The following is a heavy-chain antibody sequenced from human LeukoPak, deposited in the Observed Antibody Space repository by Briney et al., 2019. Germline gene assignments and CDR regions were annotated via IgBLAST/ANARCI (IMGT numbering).Heavy chain of an antibody. V-gene: IGHV3-49*04. D-gene: IGHD4-17*01. Sequence: GGSLRLSCTASGFTFGDYAMSWVRQAPGKGLEWVGFIRSKAYGGTTEYAASVKGTFTISRDDSKSIAYLQMNSLKTEDTAVYYCTREEYYGDYDYFDYGGQGTLVTVSS. CDR2: IRSKAYGGTT. CDR1: GFTFGDYA. CDR3: TREEYYGDYDYFDY. J-gene: IGHJ4*02.